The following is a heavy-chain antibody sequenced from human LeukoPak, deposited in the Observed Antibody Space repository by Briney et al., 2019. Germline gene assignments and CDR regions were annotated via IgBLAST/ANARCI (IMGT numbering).Heavy chain of an antibody. J-gene: IGHJ6*02. CDR2: INPNSGGT. CDR3: ARAFNHYYGMDV. V-gene: IGHV1-2*02. Sequence: ASVKVSCKASGYTFTGHYMHWVRQAPGQGLEWMGWINPNSGGTNYAQKFQGRVTMTRDTSISTAYMELSRLRSDDTAVYYCARAFNHYYGMDVWGQGTTVTVSS. D-gene: IGHD1-14*01. CDR1: GYTFTGHY.